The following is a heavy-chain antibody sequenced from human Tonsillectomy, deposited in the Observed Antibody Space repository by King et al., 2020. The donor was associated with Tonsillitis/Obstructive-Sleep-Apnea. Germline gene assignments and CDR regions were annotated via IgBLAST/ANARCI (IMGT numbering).Heavy chain of an antibody. V-gene: IGHV4-59*01. CDR3: ARGVSYYDFWSGSGIFDY. CDR2: IYYSGST. Sequence: VQLQESGPGLVKPSETLSLTCTVSGGSISSYYWCWIRQPPGKGLEWIGYIYYSGSTNYNPSLKSRVTISVDTSKNQFSLKLSSVTAADTAVYYCARGVSYYDFWSGSGIFDYWGQGTLVTVSS. J-gene: IGHJ4*02. D-gene: IGHD3-3*01. CDR1: GGSISSYY.